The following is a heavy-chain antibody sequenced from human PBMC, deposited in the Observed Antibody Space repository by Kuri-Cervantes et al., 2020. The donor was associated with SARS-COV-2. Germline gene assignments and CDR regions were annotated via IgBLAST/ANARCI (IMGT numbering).Heavy chain of an antibody. Sequence: GESLKISCAASGXXFSDYAIDWVRQAPGKGLEWVAIISFDGRNXHYADSVKGRFTISRDNSKNVVCLQMNRLRLEDTANYYCXXXPWRADVXXXKRPFDYWGQGNLVTVSS. D-gene: IGHD1-1*01. CDR1: GXXFSDYA. J-gene: IGHJ4*02. V-gene: IGHV3-30*04. CDR3: XXXPWRADVXXXKRPFDY. CDR2: ISFDGRNX.